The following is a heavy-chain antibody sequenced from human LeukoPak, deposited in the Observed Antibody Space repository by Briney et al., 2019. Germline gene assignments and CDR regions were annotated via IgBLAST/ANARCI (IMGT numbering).Heavy chain of an antibody. CDR3: ARVYSGSRLD. V-gene: IGHV3-53*01. CDR2: VYRNGTT. Sequence: PGGSLRLSCAASGFTVSSEYMGSARQAPGKGLEWVSAVYRNGTTYYADSVKGRFTISRDNSENTLYHLMNSLRAEDTAVYYCARVYSGSRLDWGQGTLVTVSS. J-gene: IGHJ4*02. D-gene: IGHD3-10*01. CDR1: GFTVSSEY.